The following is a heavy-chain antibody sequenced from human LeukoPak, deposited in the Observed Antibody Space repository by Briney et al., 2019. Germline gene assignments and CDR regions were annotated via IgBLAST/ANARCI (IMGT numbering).Heavy chain of an antibody. Sequence: GGSLRLSCAASGLTFSSYAMSWVRQAPGEGLEWVSVIGGSGGSTYYADSVKGQFTISRDNSKNTVYLQMNSLRAEDTAVYYCAKDRELAAAGTFGYFDYWGQGTLVTVSS. CDR1: GLTFSSYA. CDR3: AKDRELAAAGTFGYFDY. J-gene: IGHJ4*02. D-gene: IGHD6-13*01. V-gene: IGHV3-23*01. CDR2: IGGSGGST.